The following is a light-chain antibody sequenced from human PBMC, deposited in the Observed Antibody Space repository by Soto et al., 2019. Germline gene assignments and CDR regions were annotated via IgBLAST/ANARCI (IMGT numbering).Light chain of an antibody. CDR3: CSYAGSSTFYV. Sequence: LTQPASVSGSPGQSITISCTGTSSDVGSYNLVSWYQQHPGKAPKLMIYEGSKRPSGVSNRFSGSKSGNTASLTISGLQAEDEVDYYCCSYAGSSTFYVFGTGTKVTVL. CDR1: SSDVGSYNL. V-gene: IGLV2-23*01. CDR2: EGS. J-gene: IGLJ1*01.